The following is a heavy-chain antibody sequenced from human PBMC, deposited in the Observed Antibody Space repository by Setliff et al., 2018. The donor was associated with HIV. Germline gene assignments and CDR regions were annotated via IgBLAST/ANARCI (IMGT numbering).Heavy chain of an antibody. CDR2: INSGSNYI. CDR1: GFSFGSHS. CDR3: ARGLSGGYCSGGSCYPFDL. D-gene: IGHD2-15*01. Sequence: LRLSCAASGFSFGSHSMHWVRQAPGKGLEWIASINSGSNYIYYIDSVKGRFTISRDNAKKSLYLQMSSLRAEDAAVYYCARGLSGGYCSGGSCYPFDLWGQGTQVTVSS. J-gene: IGHJ4*02. V-gene: IGHV3-21*01.